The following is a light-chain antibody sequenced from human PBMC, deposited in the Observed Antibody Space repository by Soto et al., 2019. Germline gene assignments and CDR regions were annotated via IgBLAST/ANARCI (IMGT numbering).Light chain of an antibody. CDR3: QQRSNWPLT. V-gene: IGKV3-11*01. J-gene: IGKJ4*01. Sequence: EIVLTQSPATLSLSPGERATLSCRASQSVSSYLAWYQQKPGQAPRLFIYDASNRATGIPARFSGSGSGTDFTLTISSLAPEDFADYYCQQRSNWPLTFGGVTKVEIK. CDR2: DAS. CDR1: QSVSSY.